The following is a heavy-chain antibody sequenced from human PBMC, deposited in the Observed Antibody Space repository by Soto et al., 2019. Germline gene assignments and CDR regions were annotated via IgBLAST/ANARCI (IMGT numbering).Heavy chain of an antibody. CDR2: MNPNSGNT. J-gene: IGHJ5*02. Sequence: QVQLMQSGAEVKRPGASVKVSCKASGYTFTTYDINWVRQATGQGLEWMGWMNPNSGNTGYAQKFQGRVTMTRNTSISTAYMELSSLRSEDTAVYYCARDRGYCSGGSCYLGWFDPWGQGTLVTVSS. V-gene: IGHV1-8*01. CDR1: GYTFTTYD. CDR3: ARDRGYCSGGSCYLGWFDP. D-gene: IGHD2-15*01.